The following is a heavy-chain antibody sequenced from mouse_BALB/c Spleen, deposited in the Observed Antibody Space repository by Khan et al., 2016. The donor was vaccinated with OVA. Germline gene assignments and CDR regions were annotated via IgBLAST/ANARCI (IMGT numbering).Heavy chain of an antibody. CDR1: GYTFSTYW. V-gene: IGHV1-7*01. J-gene: IGHJ2*01. CDR3: TRDRIDY. Sequence: VQLQESGAALAKPGASVKMSCKASGYTFSTYWMHWVKQRPGQGLEWIGYINPTSGYTDYNEKFKDEATLSADKSSSTAYMQLSRLTSEDSAVYYCTRDRIDYWGQGTTLTVSS. CDR2: INPTSGYT.